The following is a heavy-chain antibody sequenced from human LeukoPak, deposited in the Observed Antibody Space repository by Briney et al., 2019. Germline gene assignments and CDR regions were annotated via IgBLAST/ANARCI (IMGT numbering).Heavy chain of an antibody. CDR1: VGSISRYY. CDR2: IYYTGST. CDR3: ARMEEDSSVYYFHRYYFDY. Sequence: PSETLSLTRTVSVGSISRYYWNWIRQPPGKGLEWIGYIYYTGSTNYNPSLKSRVTISVDTSKNQFSLKLSSVTAADAAVYYCARMEEDSSVYYFHRYYFDYWGQGTLVTVSS. D-gene: IGHD3-22*01. V-gene: IGHV4-59*01. J-gene: IGHJ4*02.